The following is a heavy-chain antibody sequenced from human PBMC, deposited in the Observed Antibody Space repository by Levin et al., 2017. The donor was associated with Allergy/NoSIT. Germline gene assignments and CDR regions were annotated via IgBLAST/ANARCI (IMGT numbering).Heavy chain of an antibody. V-gene: IGHV3-48*01. Sequence: PGESLKISCAASGFTFSSYSMNWVRQAPGKGLEWVSYISSSSSTIYYADSVKGRFTISRDNAKNSLYLQMNSLRAEDTAVYYCARIYGSGSGYWGQGTLVTVSS. CDR3: ARIYGSGSGY. D-gene: IGHD3-10*01. CDR2: ISSSSSTI. CDR1: GFTFSSYS. J-gene: IGHJ4*02.